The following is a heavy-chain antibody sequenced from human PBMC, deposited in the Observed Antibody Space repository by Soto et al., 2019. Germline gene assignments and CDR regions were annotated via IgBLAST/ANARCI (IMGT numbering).Heavy chain of an antibody. J-gene: IGHJ6*02. Sequence: PGESLKISCKGSGYSFTSYWISWVRQMPGKGLEWMGRIDPSDSYTNYSPSFQGHVTISADKSISTAYLQWSSLKASDTAMYYCARFDTYYDILTGYSSYYYYGMDVRGQGTTVTVSS. CDR2: IDPSDSYT. D-gene: IGHD3-9*01. V-gene: IGHV5-10-1*01. CDR3: ARFDTYYDILTGYSSYYYYGMDV. CDR1: GYSFTSYW.